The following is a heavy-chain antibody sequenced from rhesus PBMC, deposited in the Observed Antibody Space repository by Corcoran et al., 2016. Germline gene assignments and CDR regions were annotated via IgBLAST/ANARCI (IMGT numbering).Heavy chain of an antibody. CDR3: ARRYSYSYVRFDV. J-gene: IGHJ5-1*01. D-gene: IGHD5-12*01. CDR2: IYGSGSST. V-gene: IGHV4-169*01. Sequence: QLQLQESGPGLVKPSETLSVTCAVSGGSISSSYWSWIRQAPGKGLEWIGYIYGSGSSTNYNPSLKSRVTLSVDTSKNQLSLKLSSVTAADTAVYYCARRYSYSYVRFDVWGPGVLVTVSS. CDR1: GGSISSSY.